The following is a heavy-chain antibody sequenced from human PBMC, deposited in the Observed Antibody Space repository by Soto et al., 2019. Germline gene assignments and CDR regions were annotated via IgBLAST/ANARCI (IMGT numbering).Heavy chain of an antibody. V-gene: IGHV3-23*01. J-gene: IGHJ6*02. D-gene: IGHD1-26*01. CDR1: GFTFSSYA. CDR2: ISGSGGST. Sequence: GGSLRLSCAASGFTFSSYAMSWVRQAPGKGLEWVSAISGSGGSTYYADSVKGRFTISRDNSKNTLYLQMNSLRAEDTAVYYCATEGMGAHYYYYYGMDVWGQGTTVTVSS. CDR3: ATEGMGAHYYYYYGMDV.